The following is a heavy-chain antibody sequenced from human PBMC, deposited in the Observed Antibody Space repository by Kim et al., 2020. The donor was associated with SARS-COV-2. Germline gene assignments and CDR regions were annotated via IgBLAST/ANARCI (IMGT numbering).Heavy chain of an antibody. CDR3: AADGAGNWRKPFDY. J-gene: IGHJ4*01. Sequence: GGSLRLSCAASGLIFSNYGFHWVRQAPGKGLEWVAVIWFDGSKEYYVDAVKSRFTISKDNSKNTEYLQMNSLRAEDTALYYCAADGAGNWRKPFDYWGQG. CDR2: IWFDGSKE. CDR1: GLIFSNYG. V-gene: IGHV3-33*01. D-gene: IGHD1-1*01.